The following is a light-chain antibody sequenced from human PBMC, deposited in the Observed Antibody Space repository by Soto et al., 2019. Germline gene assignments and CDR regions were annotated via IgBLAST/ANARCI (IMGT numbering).Light chain of an antibody. Sequence: QSVLTQPSSLSVSPGQAITISFTGSSSDVGNYNLVSWYQQHPGKAPKLMIYEDTKWPSGVSNRFSGSKSGNTAYLTISGLQAEDEADYYCWSYAVGRTYVFGTGTKVTVL. CDR2: EDT. J-gene: IGLJ1*01. CDR3: WSYAVGRTYV. V-gene: IGLV2-23*01. CDR1: SSDVGNYNL.